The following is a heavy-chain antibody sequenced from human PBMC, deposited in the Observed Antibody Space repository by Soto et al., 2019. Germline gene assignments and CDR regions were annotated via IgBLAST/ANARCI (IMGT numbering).Heavy chain of an antibody. J-gene: IGHJ5*02. D-gene: IGHD4-17*01. CDR3: AKYGDYFSSNWFDP. V-gene: IGHV2-5*02. CDR2: IYWDGDR. Sequence: QITLKESGPTLVKPTQTRTLNCTFSVFSLLTSGVGVGWSRQPPGKALEWLALIYWDGDRRYSPSLKSRLTITKDTSKNQVVLTMTNMDPVDTATYYCAKYGDYFSSNWFDPWGQGTLVTVSS. CDR1: VFSLLTSGVG.